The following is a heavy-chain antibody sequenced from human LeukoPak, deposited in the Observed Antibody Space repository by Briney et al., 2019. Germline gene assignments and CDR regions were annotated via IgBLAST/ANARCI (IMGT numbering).Heavy chain of an antibody. CDR2: ISWNSGSI. Sequence: GRSLRPSCAASGFTFDDYAMHWVRHAPGKGLEWVSSISWNSGSIGYPDSVKGRFTISRDNAKNSLYLQMNSLRVEDTALYYCAKGDDSSGYSSPTDWGQGTLVTVSS. D-gene: IGHD3-22*01. CDR3: AKGDDSSGYSSPTD. V-gene: IGHV3-9*01. CDR1: GFTFDDYA. J-gene: IGHJ4*02.